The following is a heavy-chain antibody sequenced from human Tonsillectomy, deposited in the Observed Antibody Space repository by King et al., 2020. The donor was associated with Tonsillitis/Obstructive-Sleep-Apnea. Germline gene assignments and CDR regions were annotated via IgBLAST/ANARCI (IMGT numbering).Heavy chain of an antibody. CDR3: TREGVVVAAFSSYYYGMDV. CDR1: GFTFGDYA. V-gene: IGHV3-49*04. CDR2: IRSKAYGGTT. D-gene: IGHD2-15*01. Sequence: VQLVESGGGLVQPGRSLRLSCTASGFTFGDYAMSWVRQAPGKGLEWVGFIRSKAYGGTTEYAASVKGRFTISRDDSKSIAYLQMNSLKTEDTAVYYCTREGVVVAAFSSYYYGMDVWGQGTTVTVSS. J-gene: IGHJ6*02.